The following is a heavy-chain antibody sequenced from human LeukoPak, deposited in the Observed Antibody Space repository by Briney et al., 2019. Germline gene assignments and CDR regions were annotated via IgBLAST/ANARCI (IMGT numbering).Heavy chain of an antibody. CDR2: IYYSGST. J-gene: IGHJ3*02. D-gene: IGHD6-13*01. V-gene: IGHV4-59*08. Sequence: SETLSLTCTVSGGSISSNYWSWIRQPPGKGLEWIGYIYYSGSTNYNPSLKSRGTISVDTSKNQFSLKLSSVTAAGTALYYCARHSSSWDDAFDIWGQGTMVTVSS. CDR1: GGSISSNY. CDR3: ARHSSSWDDAFDI.